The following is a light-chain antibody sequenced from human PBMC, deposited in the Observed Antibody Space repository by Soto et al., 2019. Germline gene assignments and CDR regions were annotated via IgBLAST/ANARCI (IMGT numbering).Light chain of an antibody. J-gene: IGLJ1*01. V-gene: IGLV2-14*01. CDR3: SSYTSSSTPYV. CDR2: EVS. Sequence: QSVLTQPASVSGSPGQSITISCTGTSSDLGASNYVSWYQQYPGKAPKLMIFEVSNRPSGVSNRFSGSKSGNTASLTISGLQAEDEADYYCSSYTSSSTPYVFGTGTKLTVL. CDR1: SSDLGASNY.